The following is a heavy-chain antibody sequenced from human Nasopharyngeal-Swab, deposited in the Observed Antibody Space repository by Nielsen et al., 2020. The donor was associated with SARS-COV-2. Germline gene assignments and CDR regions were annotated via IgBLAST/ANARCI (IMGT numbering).Heavy chain of an antibody. D-gene: IGHD4/OR15-4a*01. CDR3: ARDAKFYYYYYGMDV. V-gene: IGHV3-48*03. CDR2: ISSSGSTI. Sequence: VRQAPGKGLEWVSYISSSGSTIYYADSVKGRFTISRDNAKNSLYLQMNSLRAEDTAVYYCARDAKFYYYYYGMDVWGQGTTVTVSS. J-gene: IGHJ6*02.